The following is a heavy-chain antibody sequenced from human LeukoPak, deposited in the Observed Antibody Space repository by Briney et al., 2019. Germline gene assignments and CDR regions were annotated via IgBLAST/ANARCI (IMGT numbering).Heavy chain of an antibody. CDR3: ARGSRGEWRFLYYYQHHRMDV. J-gene: IGHJ6*02. Sequence: SVKVSCKASGGTFSSYAISRVRQAPGQGLEWMGGIIPIFGTANYAQKFQGRVTITTDESTSTAYMELSSLRSEDTAVYYCARGSRGEWRFLYYYQHHRMDVWGQGTKGTVSS. V-gene: IGHV1-69*05. D-gene: IGHD3-16*01. CDR1: GGTFSSYA. CDR2: IIPIFGTA.